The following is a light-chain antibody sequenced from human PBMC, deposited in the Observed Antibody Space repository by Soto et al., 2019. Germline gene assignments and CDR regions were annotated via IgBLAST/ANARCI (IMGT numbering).Light chain of an antibody. V-gene: IGKV1-5*03. J-gene: IGKJ4*01. CDR3: QRSNTYPLT. Sequence: IHITQSHSTLSASVGDRVTITCRASQNIDAWLAWYQQKPGKAPKVLIYKASSLESGVPSRFSGSGSGTEFTLTISSLQPDDSATYYCQRSNTYPLTFGGGSKVDIK. CDR2: KAS. CDR1: QNIDAW.